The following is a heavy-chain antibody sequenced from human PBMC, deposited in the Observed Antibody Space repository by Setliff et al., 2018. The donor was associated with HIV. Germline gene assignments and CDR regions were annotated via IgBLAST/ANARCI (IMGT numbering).Heavy chain of an antibody. J-gene: IGHJ3*02. CDR1: GGTFSSYA. D-gene: IGHD6-13*01. V-gene: IGHV1-69*06. Sequence: ASVKVSCKASGGTFSSYAISWVRQAPGQGLEWMGGIIPIFGTANYAQKFQGRVTIIADTSIDTTYMELSSLRSEDTAIYYCAAEGNIFDIWGQGTMVTVSS. CDR2: IIPIFGTA. CDR3: AAEGNIFDI.